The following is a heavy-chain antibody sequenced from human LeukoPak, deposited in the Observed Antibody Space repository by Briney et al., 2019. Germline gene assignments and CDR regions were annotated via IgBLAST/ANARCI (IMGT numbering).Heavy chain of an antibody. J-gene: IGHJ4*02. V-gene: IGHV3-7*01. CDR1: GFTFSNYW. D-gene: IGHD1-26*01. CDR3: ARIWDGYSGSDY. Sequence: GGSLRLSCAASGFTFSNYWMSWVRQAPGKGLEWVAKIKQDGSEEYYVDSVKGRFTISRDNAKNSLFLQMNSLRAEDTAVYYCARIWDGYSGSDYWGQGTLVTVSS. CDR2: IKQDGSEE.